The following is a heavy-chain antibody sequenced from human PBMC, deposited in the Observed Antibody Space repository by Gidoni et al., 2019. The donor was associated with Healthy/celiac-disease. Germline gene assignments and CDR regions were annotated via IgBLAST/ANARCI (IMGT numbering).Heavy chain of an antibody. Sequence: VQLLESGGGLVQPGGSLRLSCAASGFTFSSYAMSWVRQAPGKGLEWVSAISGSGGSTYYADSVKGRFTISRDNAKNTLYLQMNSLRAEDTAVYYCAASELYCSGGSCYRDYWGQGTLVTVSS. CDR3: AASELYCSGGSCYRDY. CDR2: ISGSGGST. CDR1: GFTFSSYA. V-gene: IGHV3-23*01. J-gene: IGHJ4*02. D-gene: IGHD2-15*01.